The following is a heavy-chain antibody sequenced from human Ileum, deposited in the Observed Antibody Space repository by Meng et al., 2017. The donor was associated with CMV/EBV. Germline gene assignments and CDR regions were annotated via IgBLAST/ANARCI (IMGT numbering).Heavy chain of an antibody. CDR1: GVSFSGYY. Sequence: VYGVSFSGYYWGWIRQPPGKGLEWIGEINHSGSTNYNPSLKSRVTISVDTSKNQFSLKLSSVTAADTAVYYCARYCSSTSCYDYFDYWGQGTLVTVSS. CDR3: ARYCSSTSCYDYFDY. V-gene: IGHV4-34*01. J-gene: IGHJ4*02. D-gene: IGHD2-2*01. CDR2: INHSGST.